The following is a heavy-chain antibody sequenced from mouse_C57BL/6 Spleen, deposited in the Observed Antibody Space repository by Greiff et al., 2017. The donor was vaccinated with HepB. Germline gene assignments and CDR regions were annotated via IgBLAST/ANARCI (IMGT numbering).Heavy chain of an antibody. CDR2: IYPRSGNT. D-gene: IGHD2-4*01. J-gene: IGHJ2*01. Sequence: QVHVKQSGAELARPGASVKLSCKASGYTFTSYGISWVKQRTGQGLEWIGEIYPRSGNTYYNEKFKGKATLTADKSSSTAYMELRSLTSEDSAVYFCARRIYYDYDDYWGQGTTLTVSS. V-gene: IGHV1-81*01. CDR1: GYTFTSYG. CDR3: ARRIYYDYDDY.